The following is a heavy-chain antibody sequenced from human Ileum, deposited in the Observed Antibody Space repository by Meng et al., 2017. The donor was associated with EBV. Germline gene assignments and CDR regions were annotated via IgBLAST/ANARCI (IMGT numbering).Heavy chain of an antibody. CDR3: ARDPAYPRGLFDS. J-gene: IGHJ4*02. CDR2: IYRSGSS. Sequence: QASSPRLVKPSETLSLTCSVSGDSISNSDHYWNWIRRSPGKGLEWIASIYRSGSSYFDPSLKSRVSLSLDTSKNQFSLKLSSVTAADTALYYCARDPAYPRGLFDSWGQGILVTVSS. D-gene: IGHD3-10*01. V-gene: IGHV4-39*07. CDR1: GDSISNSDHY.